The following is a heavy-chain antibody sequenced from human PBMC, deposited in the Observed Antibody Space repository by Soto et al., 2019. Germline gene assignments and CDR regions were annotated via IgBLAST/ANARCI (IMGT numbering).Heavy chain of an antibody. J-gene: IGHJ4*02. V-gene: IGHV3-30-3*01. CDR1: GFTFSSYA. CDR3: ARVPSSSGRAHFDY. CDR2: ISYDGSNK. D-gene: IGHD2-15*01. Sequence: QVQLVESGGGVVQPGRSLRLSCEASGFTFSSYAMHWVRQAPGKGLEWVAVISYDGSNKYYAVSVKGQFTISRDNSKNTLYLHMNSLSAEDTAVYYCARVPSSSGRAHFDYWGQGTLVTVSS.